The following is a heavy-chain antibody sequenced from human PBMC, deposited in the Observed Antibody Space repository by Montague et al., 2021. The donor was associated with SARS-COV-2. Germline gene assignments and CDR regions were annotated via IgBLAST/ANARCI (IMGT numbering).Heavy chain of an antibody. V-gene: IGHV4-59*08. J-gene: IGHJ6*02. CDR2: IYDSGNA. CDR3: AAQTDSYYYSLDV. CDR1: GGSIRNYY. Sequence: SETLSLTCAVSGGSIRNYYWSWIRQPPGRGLEWIAYIYDSGNADYNPSLKSRVTILVDTSKNQFSLKLSSVTAADTAVYYCAAQTDSYYYSLDVWGQGTTVTVS.